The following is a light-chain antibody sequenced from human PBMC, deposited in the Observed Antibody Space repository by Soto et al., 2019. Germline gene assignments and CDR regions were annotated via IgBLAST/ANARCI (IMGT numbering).Light chain of an antibody. Sequence: QSALTQPAAVSGSTGQSITISCTGTSSDVGYYNLVSWYQQHPGKAPKLIIYEVNKRPSGFSNRFSGSKSGNTASLTISGLQAEDEADYYCCSYAGSTTHYVFGTGTKPTVL. V-gene: IGLV2-23*02. J-gene: IGLJ1*01. CDR2: EVN. CDR1: SSDVGYYNL. CDR3: CSYAGSTTHYV.